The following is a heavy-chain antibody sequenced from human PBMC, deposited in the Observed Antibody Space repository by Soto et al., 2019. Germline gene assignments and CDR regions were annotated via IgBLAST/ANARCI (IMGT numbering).Heavy chain of an antibody. Sequence: SETLSLTCTVSGCSISRGGYYWNWIRQHPGKGLEWIGYIFYSGTTYYNPSLKSRVTISVDTSKNQFSLKLSSVTAADTAVYYYARSDDPWGQGTLVTVSS. V-gene: IGHV4-31*03. CDR1: GCSISRGGYY. J-gene: IGHJ5*02. CDR2: IFYSGTT. CDR3: ARSDDP.